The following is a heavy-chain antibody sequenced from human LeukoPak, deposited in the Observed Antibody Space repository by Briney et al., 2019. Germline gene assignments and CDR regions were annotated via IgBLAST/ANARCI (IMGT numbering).Heavy chain of an antibody. CDR1: GDSIGFYY. Sequence: GSLRLSCTVSGDSIGFYYWSWIRQPPGKGLEYIGYIYYSGGTNYKSSLKSRVTISMDTSKNQFSLKLTSVTAADTAIYYCARGQGYGLLNALDDWGQGTLVTVSS. D-gene: IGHD5-18*01. V-gene: IGHV4-59*01. J-gene: IGHJ4*02. CDR3: ARGQGYGLLNALDD. CDR2: IYYSGGT.